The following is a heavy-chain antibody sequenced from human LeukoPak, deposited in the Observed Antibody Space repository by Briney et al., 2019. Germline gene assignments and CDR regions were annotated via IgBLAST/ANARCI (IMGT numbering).Heavy chain of an antibody. V-gene: IGHV3-64D*06. Sequence: PGGSLRLSCSASGFTFSSYAMHWVRQAPGKGLEYVSAISSNGGSTYYADSVKGRFTISRDNSKNTLYLQMSSLRAEDTAVCYCVKGLRYFDWLSFDYWGQGTLVTVSS. D-gene: IGHD3-9*01. CDR2: ISSNGGST. CDR3: VKGLRYFDWLSFDY. J-gene: IGHJ4*02. CDR1: GFTFSSYA.